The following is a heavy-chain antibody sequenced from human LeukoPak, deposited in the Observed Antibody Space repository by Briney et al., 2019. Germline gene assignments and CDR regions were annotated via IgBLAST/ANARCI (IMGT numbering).Heavy chain of an antibody. D-gene: IGHD2-15*01. CDR1: GYTFTGYY. CDR2: INPNSGGT. V-gene: IGHV1-2*06. Sequence: ASVKVSCKASGYTFTGYYMHWVRQAPGQGLEWMGRINPNSGGTNYAQKFQGRVTMTRDTSISTACMELGRLRSDDTAVYYCAGFGVVVAAGDYWGQGTLVTVSS. CDR3: AGFGVVVAAGDY. J-gene: IGHJ4*02.